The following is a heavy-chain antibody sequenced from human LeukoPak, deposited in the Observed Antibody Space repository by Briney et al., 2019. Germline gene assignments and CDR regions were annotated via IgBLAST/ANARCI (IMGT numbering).Heavy chain of an antibody. CDR2: IYYSGST. CDR3: ARFPASTGYFDL. J-gene: IGHJ2*01. CDR1: GGSISSGDYY. V-gene: IGHV4-30-4*01. D-gene: IGHD2-15*01. Sequence: SETLSLTCTVSGGSISSGDYYWSWIRQPPGKGLEWIGYIYYSGSTYYNPSLKSRVTISVDTSKNQFSLKLSPVTAADTAVYYCARFPASTGYFDLWGRGTLVTVSS.